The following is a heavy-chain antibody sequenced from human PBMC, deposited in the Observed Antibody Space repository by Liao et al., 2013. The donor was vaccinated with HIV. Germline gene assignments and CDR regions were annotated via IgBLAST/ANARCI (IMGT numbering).Heavy chain of an antibody. D-gene: IGHD3-10*01. CDR1: GGSITSGDYY. J-gene: IGHJ5*02. CDR2: IYPSGST. V-gene: IGHV4-61*02. CDR3: ARGNYYYASGSSWFDP. Sequence: QVQLQESGPGLVKPSQTLSLTCTVSGGSITSGDYYWSWIRQPAGKGLECIGRIYPSGSTNYNPSLKSRVTISVDTSKNQFSLKLSSVTAADTAVYYCARGNYYYASGSSWFDPWGLGTLVTVSS.